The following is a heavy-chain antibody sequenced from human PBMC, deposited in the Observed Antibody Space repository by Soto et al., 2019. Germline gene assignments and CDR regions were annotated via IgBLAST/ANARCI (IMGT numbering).Heavy chain of an antibody. V-gene: IGHV3-48*01. J-gene: IGHJ4*02. Sequence: EVQLVESGGGLVQPGGSLRLSCAASGFTFSSYSMNWVRQAPGKGLEWVSYISSSSSTIYYADSVKGRFTISRDNAKNSLYLQMNSLRAEDTAVYCCAQTDSSSWYGAVVYWGQGTLVTVSS. D-gene: IGHD6-13*01. CDR1: GFTFSSYS. CDR3: AQTDSSSWYGAVVY. CDR2: ISSSSSTI.